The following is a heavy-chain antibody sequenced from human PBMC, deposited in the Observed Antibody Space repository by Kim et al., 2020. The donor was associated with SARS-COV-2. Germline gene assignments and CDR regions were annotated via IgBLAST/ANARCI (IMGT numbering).Heavy chain of an antibody. CDR1: GGSFSGYY. CDR3: ARGRVGYCSGGSCYSPPPYYFDY. Sequence: SETLSLTCAVYGGSFSGYYWSWIRQPPGKGLEWIGEINHSGSTNYNPSLKSRVTISVDTSKNQFSLKLSSVTAADTAVYYCARGRVGYCSGGSCYSPPPYYFDYWGQGTLVTVSS. V-gene: IGHV4-34*01. D-gene: IGHD2-15*01. J-gene: IGHJ4*02. CDR2: INHSGST.